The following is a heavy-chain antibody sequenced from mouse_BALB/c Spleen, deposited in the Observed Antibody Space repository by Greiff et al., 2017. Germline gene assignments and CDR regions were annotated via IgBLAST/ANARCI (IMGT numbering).Heavy chain of an antibody. Sequence: EVKLVESGGGLVKPGGSLKLSCAASGFAFSSYDMSWVRQTPEKRLEWVAYISSGGGSTYYPDTVKGRFTISRDNAKNTLYLQMSSLKSEDTAMYYCARRSIYYDYAFDYWGQGTTLTVSS. CDR1: GFAFSSYD. CDR2: ISSGGGST. D-gene: IGHD2-4*01. CDR3: ARRSIYYDYAFDY. J-gene: IGHJ2*01. V-gene: IGHV5-12-1*01.